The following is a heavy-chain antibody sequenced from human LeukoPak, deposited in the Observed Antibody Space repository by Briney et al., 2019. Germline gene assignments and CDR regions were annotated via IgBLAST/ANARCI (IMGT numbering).Heavy chain of an antibody. CDR2: ISSSGSTI. CDR1: GFTFSSYE. D-gene: IGHD2-15*01. Sequence: GGSLRLSCAASGFTFSSYEMNWVRQAPGKGLEWVSYISSSGSTIYYADSVKGRFTISRDNAKNSLYLQMNSLRAEDTAVYYCARGVQDIVVVVAATYYFDYWGQKTLVTVSS. J-gene: IGHJ4*02. V-gene: IGHV3-48*03. CDR3: ARGVQDIVVVVAATYYFDY.